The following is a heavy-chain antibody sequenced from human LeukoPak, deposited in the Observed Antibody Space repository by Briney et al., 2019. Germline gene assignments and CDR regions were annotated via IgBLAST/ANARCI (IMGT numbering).Heavy chain of an antibody. D-gene: IGHD1-1*01. J-gene: IGHJ3*02. V-gene: IGHV1-69*05. CDR2: IIPIFGTA. CDR1: GGTFSSYA. Sequence: GASVKVSCKASGGTFSSYAISWVRQAPGQGLEWMGGIIPIFGTANYAQKFQGRVTITTDKSTSTAYMELSSLRSEDTAVYYCARETGAPYAFDIWGQGTMVTVSS. CDR3: ARETGAPYAFDI.